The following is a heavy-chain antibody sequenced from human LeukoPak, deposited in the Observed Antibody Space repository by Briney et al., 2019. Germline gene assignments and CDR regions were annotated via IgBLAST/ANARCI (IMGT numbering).Heavy chain of an antibody. J-gene: IGHJ4*02. Sequence: GESLKSPCQGSGYIFTSYWIGRVRHMPGKGLEWMGIGYPGDSDTRYSPSFQGQVTISADKSITTAYLQWSNLNSSDTAMYYCARSPDYGDYENRFVYWGQRTLVTVSS. V-gene: IGHV5-51*01. CDR1: GYIFTSYW. D-gene: IGHD4-17*01. CDR2: GYPGDSDT. CDR3: ARSPDYGDYENRFVY.